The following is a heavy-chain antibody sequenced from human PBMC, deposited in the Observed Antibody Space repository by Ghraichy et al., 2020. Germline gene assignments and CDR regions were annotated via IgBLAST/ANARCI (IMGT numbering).Heavy chain of an antibody. CDR1: GGSISSSSYY. D-gene: IGHD2-2*01. CDR3: ARRPVPAALTFDY. J-gene: IGHJ4*02. CDR2: IYYSGST. V-gene: IGHV4-39*01. Sequence: SETLSPTCTVSGGSISSSSYYWGWIRQPPGKGLEWIGSIYYSGSTYYNPSLKSRVTISVDTSKNQFSLKLSSVTAADTAVYYCARRPVPAALTFDYWGQGTLVTVSS.